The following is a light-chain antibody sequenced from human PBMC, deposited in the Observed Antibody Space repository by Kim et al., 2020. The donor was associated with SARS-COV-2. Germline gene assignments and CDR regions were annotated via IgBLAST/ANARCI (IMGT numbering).Light chain of an antibody. CDR3: CSYRTSSTYV. CDR2: DVT. Sequence: GQSITISCTGTASDVGGHNSVSWYQQYPGKVPKLMIYDVTKRPSGVSSRFSGSKSGNTASLTISGLQAEDEADYYCCSYRTSSTYVFGSGTKVTVL. J-gene: IGLJ1*01. V-gene: IGLV2-14*04. CDR1: ASDVGGHNS.